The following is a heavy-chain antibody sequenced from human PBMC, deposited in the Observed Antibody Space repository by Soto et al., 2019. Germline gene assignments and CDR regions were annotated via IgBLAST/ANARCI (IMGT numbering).Heavy chain of an antibody. CDR2: MNPNSGDT. CDR3: ARGPSCISTSCCRGRWFDP. V-gene: IGHV1-8*01. D-gene: IGHD2-2*01. J-gene: IGHJ5*02. CDR1: GYTFTTYD. Sequence: QVQLVQSGAEVKKPGASVKVSCKTSGYTFTTYDINWVRQATGQGLEWMGWMNPNSGDTGYAQTFQGRVTMTRNTSTSTAYMELSSLRYEDTAVYYCARGPSCISTSCCRGRWFDPWGQGTLVTVSS.